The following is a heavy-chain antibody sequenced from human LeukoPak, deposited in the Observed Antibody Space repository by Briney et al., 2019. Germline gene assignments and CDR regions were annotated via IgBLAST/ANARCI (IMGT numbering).Heavy chain of an antibody. V-gene: IGHV3-11*01. CDR3: ARSLPYYYDSSGYYPRD. J-gene: IGHJ4*02. CDR1: GFTFSDYY. CDR2: ITGSGSTI. Sequence: GGSLRLSCAASGFTFSDYYMTWIRPAPGKGLEWVSYITGSGSTIYYADSVKGRFTISRDNAKNSLYLQMNSLRAEDTAVYYCARSLPYYYDSSGYYPRDWGQGTLVTVSS. D-gene: IGHD3-22*01.